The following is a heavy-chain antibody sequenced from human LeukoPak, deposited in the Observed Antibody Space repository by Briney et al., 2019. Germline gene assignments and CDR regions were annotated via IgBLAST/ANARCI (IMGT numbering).Heavy chain of an antibody. Sequence: SVKVSCKASGGTFSSYAISWVRQAPGQGLEWMGGIIPIFGTANYAQKFQGRVTITADESTSTAYMELSSLRSEDTAVYYCGTHIGNSPVFDYWGQGTRVTVSS. J-gene: IGHJ4*02. CDR3: GTHIGNSPVFDY. V-gene: IGHV1-69*13. CDR2: IIPIFGTA. D-gene: IGHD4-23*01. CDR1: GGTFSSYA.